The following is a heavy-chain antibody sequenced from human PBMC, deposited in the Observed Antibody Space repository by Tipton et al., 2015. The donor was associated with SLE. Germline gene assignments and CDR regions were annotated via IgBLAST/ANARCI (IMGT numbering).Heavy chain of an antibody. Sequence: TLSLTCTVSGGSISSSSYYWGWIRQPPGKGLEWIGKIYYSGSTYYNPSLKSRVTISVDTSKNQFSLKLSSVTAADTAVYYCARDLWRRWFDPWGQGTLVTVSS. V-gene: IGHV4-39*07. D-gene: IGHD3-10*01. CDR3: ARDLWRRWFDP. J-gene: IGHJ5*02. CDR1: GGSISSSSYY. CDR2: IYYSGST.